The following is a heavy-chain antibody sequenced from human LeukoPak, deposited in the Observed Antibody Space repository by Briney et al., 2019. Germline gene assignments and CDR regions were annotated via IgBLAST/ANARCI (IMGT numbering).Heavy chain of an antibody. Sequence: SETLSLTCTVSGDSISGDYWSWTRQPPGKRLEWIGYIYYTGNTTYNPSLKSRVTMSIDTSRKLFSLRLTSVTAADTAVYFCARHRGASFDSWGQGNLVTVSS. D-gene: IGHD1-26*01. J-gene: IGHJ4*02. V-gene: IGHV4-59*08. CDR2: IYYTGNT. CDR1: GDSISGDY. CDR3: ARHRGASFDS.